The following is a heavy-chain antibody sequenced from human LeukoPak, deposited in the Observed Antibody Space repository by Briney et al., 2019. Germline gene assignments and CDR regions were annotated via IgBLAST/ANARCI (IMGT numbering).Heavy chain of an antibody. D-gene: IGHD4-17*01. CDR3: ARQGEGMTTVTDFDY. V-gene: IGHV5-51*01. CDR2: IYPGDSDT. Sequence: GESLKISCKGSGYSFTSYRIGWVRQMPGKGLEWMAIIYPGDSDTRYSPSFQGQVTISADKSISTAYLQWSSLKASDTAMYYCARQGEGMTTVTDFDYWGQGTLVTVSS. CDR1: GYSFTSYR. J-gene: IGHJ4*02.